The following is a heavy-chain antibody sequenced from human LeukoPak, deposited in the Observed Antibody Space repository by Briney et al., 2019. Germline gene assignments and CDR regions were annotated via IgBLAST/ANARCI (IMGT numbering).Heavy chain of an antibody. V-gene: IGHV3-30-3*01. CDR3: ARDGVYIGERLNKFDY. J-gene: IGHJ4*02. D-gene: IGHD5-12*01. Sequence: PGGSLRLSCAASGFTFSSYAMHWVRQAPGKGLEWVAVISYDGSNKYYADSVKGRFTISRDNSKNTLYLQMNSLRAEDTAVYYCARDGVYIGERLNKFDYWGQGTLVTVSA. CDR2: ISYDGSNK. CDR1: GFTFSSYA.